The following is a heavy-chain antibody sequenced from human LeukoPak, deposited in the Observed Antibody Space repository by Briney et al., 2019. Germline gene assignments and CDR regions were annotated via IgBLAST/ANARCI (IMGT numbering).Heavy chain of an antibody. J-gene: IGHJ4*02. CDR3: ATIKRGNIFGYFDF. V-gene: IGHV4-4*09. Sequence: NASETLSLTCAVSGASMNTHYWRWIRQPPGKGLEWIGYMLDTVTTKDNPSLKSRFTLSADTSKNQFSLRLTSVTAADTAVYYCATIKRGNIFGYFDFWGQGIPVTVSS. CDR1: GASMNTHY. CDR2: MLDTVTT. D-gene: IGHD5-18*01.